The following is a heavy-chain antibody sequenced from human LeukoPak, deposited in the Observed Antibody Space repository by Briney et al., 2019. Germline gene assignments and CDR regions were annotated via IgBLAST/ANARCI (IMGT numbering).Heavy chain of an antibody. CDR1: GGSISGYY. Sequence: TSETLSLTCTVSGGSISGYYWNWIRQPPGKGLEWIGYIYYSGSTNYNPSLKSRVTISVDSSKNQFSLKLSSVTAADTAMYYCARGRLVNYDVADYWGQGTLVTVSS. CDR3: ARGRLVNYDVADY. J-gene: IGHJ4*02. V-gene: IGHV4-59*01. CDR2: IYYSGST. D-gene: IGHD3-3*01.